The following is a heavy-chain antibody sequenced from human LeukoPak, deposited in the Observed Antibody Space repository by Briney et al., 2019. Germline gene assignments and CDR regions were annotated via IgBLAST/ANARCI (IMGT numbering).Heavy chain of an antibody. CDR1: GITLSSYW. V-gene: IGHV3-74*01. D-gene: IGHD3-9*01. Sequence: GGSLRLSCAASGITLSSYWMHWVRQAPGKGLVWVSRINSDGSSTTYADSVKGRFTISRDNAKNTLYLQMNSLRAEDTAVYYCARVGRGYDILTGYYPDAFDIWGQGIMVTVSS. J-gene: IGHJ3*02. CDR3: ARVGRGYDILTGYYPDAFDI. CDR2: INSDGSST.